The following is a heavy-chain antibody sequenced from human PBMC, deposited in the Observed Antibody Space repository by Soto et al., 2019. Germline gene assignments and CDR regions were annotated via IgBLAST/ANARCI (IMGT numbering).Heavy chain of an antibody. CDR1: GYTFTSYD. CDR2: MNPNSGNT. D-gene: IGHD2-8*01. V-gene: IGHV1-8*01. J-gene: IGHJ5*02. Sequence: QVQLVQSGAEVKKPGASVKVSCKASGYTFTSYDINWVRQATGQGLEWMGWMNPNSGNTGYAQKFQGRVTMTRNTSISAAYMVMSSLRSEDTAVYYSARAVGGSCTNGVGQGNWWDPWGQGTLVTVSS. CDR3: ARAVGGSCTNGVGQGNWWDP.